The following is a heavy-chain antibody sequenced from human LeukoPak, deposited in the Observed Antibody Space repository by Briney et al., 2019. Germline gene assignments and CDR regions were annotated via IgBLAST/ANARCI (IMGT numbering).Heavy chain of an antibody. CDR3: ARRRDLYSGSYYPFDY. CDR2: IYPGDSDA. J-gene: IGHJ4*02. V-gene: IGHV5-51*01. Sequence: GESLKISCKGSGYSFTSYWTGWVRQMPGKGLEWMGIIYPGDSDARYSPSLQGQVTISADKSISTAYLQWSSLKASDTAMYYCARRRDLYSGSYYPFDYWGQGTLVTVSS. D-gene: IGHD1-26*01. CDR1: GYSFTSYW.